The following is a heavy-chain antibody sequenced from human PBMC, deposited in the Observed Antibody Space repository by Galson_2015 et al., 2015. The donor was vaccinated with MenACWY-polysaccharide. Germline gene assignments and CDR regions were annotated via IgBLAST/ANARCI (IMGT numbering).Heavy chain of an antibody. Sequence: SVKVSCKASGYTFTSYGISWVRQAPGQGLEWMGWISAYNGNTNYAQKLQGRVTMTTDTSTSTAYMELRSLRSDDTAVYYCARGVVVAATLKMEPYYYYGMDVWGQGTTVTVSS. D-gene: IGHD2-15*01. J-gene: IGHJ6*02. CDR1: GYTFTSYG. V-gene: IGHV1-18*01. CDR2: ISAYNGNT. CDR3: ARGVVVAATLKMEPYYYYGMDV.